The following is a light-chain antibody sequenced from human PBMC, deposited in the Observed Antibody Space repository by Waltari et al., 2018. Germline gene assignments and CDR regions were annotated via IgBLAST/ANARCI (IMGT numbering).Light chain of an antibody. CDR1: QSVLYNSNNKNY. CDR2: WAS. V-gene: IGKV4-1*01. Sequence: DIVMTQSPDALAVSLGERATINCQSSQSVLYNSNNKNYLAWYQQKPGQPPKLLIYWASSRHTGVPDRFSGSGSDTDFTLTISGLQAEDEAVYYCQQDCGSPWTFGQGTKVEIK. CDR3: QQDCGSPWT. J-gene: IGKJ1*01.